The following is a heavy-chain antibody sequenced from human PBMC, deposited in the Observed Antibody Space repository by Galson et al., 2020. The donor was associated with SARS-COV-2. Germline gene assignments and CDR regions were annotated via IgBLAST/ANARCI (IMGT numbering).Heavy chain of an antibody. CDR2: IYSEGSST. CDR3: ARGDMGNDYFDY. CDR1: GFTFSSYW. J-gene: IGHJ4*02. D-gene: IGHD7-27*01. Sequence: SCAASGFTFSSYWMHWVRQAPGKGLVWVSRIYSEGSSTSYADSVKGRFTISGDNAKNTLYLQMNSLRAKDTAVYYCARGDMGNDYFDYWGQGTLVTVSS. V-gene: IGHV3-74*01.